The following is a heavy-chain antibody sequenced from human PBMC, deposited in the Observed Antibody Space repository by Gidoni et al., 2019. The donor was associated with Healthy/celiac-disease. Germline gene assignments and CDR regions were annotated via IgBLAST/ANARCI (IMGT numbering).Heavy chain of an antibody. V-gene: IGHV3-33*01. D-gene: IGHD6-6*01. CDR3: AREMAPASSSFYYYYYGR. CDR1: FTFSSYG. Sequence: FTFSSYGMHWVRQAPGKGLEWVAVIWYDGSNKYYADSVKGRFTISRDNSKNTLYLQMNSLRAEDTAVYYCAREMAPASSSFYYYYYGRLGPRDHGHRLL. CDR2: IWYDGSNK. J-gene: IGHJ6*02.